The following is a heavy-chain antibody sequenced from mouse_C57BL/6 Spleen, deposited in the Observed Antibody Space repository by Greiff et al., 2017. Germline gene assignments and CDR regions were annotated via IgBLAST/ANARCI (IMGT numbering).Heavy chain of an antibody. CDR3: ARGDNWDYFDY. CDR2: ISYDGSN. J-gene: IGHJ2*01. V-gene: IGHV3-6*01. D-gene: IGHD4-1*01. Sequence: EVQRVESGPGLVKPSQSLSLTCSVTGYSITSGYYWNWIRQFPGNKLEWMGYISYDGSNNYNPSLKNRISITRDTSKNQFFLKLNSVTTEDTATYYCARGDNWDYFDYWGQGTTLTVSS. CDR1: GYSITSGYY.